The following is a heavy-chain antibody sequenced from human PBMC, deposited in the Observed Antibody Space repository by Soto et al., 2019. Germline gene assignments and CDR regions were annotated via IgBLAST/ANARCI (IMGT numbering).Heavy chain of an antibody. CDR2: ISVSGNTM. Sequence: EVQLVESGGGLVQPGGSLRLSCAASGFTFSSYRMNWVRQAPGKGLEWVSYISVSGNTMYYADSVKGRFTISRDNDKNSLYLQMNSLRDEDTAVYYCARATGVFDYWGQGVLVTVSS. D-gene: IGHD3-10*01. J-gene: IGHJ4*02. V-gene: IGHV3-48*02. CDR3: ARATGVFDY. CDR1: GFTFSSYR.